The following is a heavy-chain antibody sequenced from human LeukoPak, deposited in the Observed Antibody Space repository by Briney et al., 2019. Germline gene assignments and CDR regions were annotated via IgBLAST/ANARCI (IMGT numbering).Heavy chain of an antibody. Sequence: PGGSLRLSCAASGFTFSSYAMSWVRQAPGKGREWVSAISGSGGSTYYADSVKGRFTISRDNSKNTLYLQMNSLRAEDTAVYYCAKSGVKYAHTGYYFDYWGQGTLVTVSS. CDR2: ISGSGGST. J-gene: IGHJ4*02. CDR3: AKSGVKYAHTGYYFDY. V-gene: IGHV3-23*01. CDR1: GFTFSSYA. D-gene: IGHD3-16*01.